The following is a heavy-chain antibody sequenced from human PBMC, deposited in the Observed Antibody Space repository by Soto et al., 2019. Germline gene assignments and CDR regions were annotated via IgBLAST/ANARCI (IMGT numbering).Heavy chain of an antibody. V-gene: IGHV3-33*01. CDR3: ARTSYGSPYYYGMDV. D-gene: IGHD3-10*01. J-gene: IGHJ6*02. CDR1: GFTFSNYG. CDR2: IWYDGSNK. Sequence: ESGGGVVQPGRSLRLSCAASGFTFSNYGMHWVRQAPGKGLEWVAVIWYDGSNKYYADPVKGQFTISRDNSKNTLYLQMNSLRAADTAVYYCARTSYGSPYYYGMDVWGQGTTVTVSS.